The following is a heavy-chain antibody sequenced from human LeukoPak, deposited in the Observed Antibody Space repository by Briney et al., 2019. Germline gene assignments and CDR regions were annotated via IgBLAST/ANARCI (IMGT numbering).Heavy chain of an antibody. CDR1: EVTFSSYA. CDR2: IIPMFGTT. CDR3: SSDTVASLDY. D-gene: IGHD6-19*01. V-gene: IGHV1-69*01. J-gene: IGHJ4*02. Sequence: SVKVSCKAPEVTFSSYAISWVRQAPGQGLEWMGGIIPMFGTTNYAQKFQGRVTNTADQSTSTAYVELSSLRSEDTDIYYCSSDTVASLDYWGQGTLDTVSS.